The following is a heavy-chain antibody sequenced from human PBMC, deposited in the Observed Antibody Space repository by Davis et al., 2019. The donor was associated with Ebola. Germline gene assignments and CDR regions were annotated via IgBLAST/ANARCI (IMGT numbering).Heavy chain of an antibody. CDR2: ISSSGSTI. CDR3: AREEDQGIFGSYFDY. CDR1: GFTFSDYY. J-gene: IGHJ4*02. Sequence: GGSLRLSCAASGFTFSDYYMSWIRQAPGKGLEWVSYISSSGSTIYYADSVKGRFTISRDNAKNSLYLQMNSLRAEDTAVYYCAREEDQGIFGSYFDYWGQGTLVTVSS. V-gene: IGHV3-11*04. D-gene: IGHD2/OR15-2a*01.